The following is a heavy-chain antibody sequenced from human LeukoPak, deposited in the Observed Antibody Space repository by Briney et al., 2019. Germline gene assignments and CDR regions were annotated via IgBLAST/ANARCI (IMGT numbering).Heavy chain of an antibody. Sequence: ASVKVSCKASGYTFTSYAIHWVRQAPGQRLEWMGWINTGNGNTRYSQEFQGRVTMTTDTSTSTAYMELRSLRSDDTAVYYCARDIAAAGGGGSPYYYYYMDVWGKGTTVTVSS. CDR3: ARDIAAAGGGGSPYYYYYMDV. V-gene: IGHV1-3*04. J-gene: IGHJ6*03. CDR2: INTGNGNT. CDR1: GYTFTSYA. D-gene: IGHD6-13*01.